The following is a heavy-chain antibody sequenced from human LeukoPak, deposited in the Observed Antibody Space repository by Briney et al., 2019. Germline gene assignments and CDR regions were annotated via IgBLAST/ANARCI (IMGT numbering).Heavy chain of an antibody. CDR2: ISGSGGST. CDR3: AAAPHDNWAELDY. J-gene: IGHJ4*02. V-gene: IGHV3-23*01. CDR1: AFAFSNHA. D-gene: IGHD1-1*01. Sequence: PGGSLRLSCTASAFAFSNHAMSWVRQAPGKGLEWVSAISGSGGSTYYADSVKGRFTISRDNSKNTLYLQMNSLRAEDTAVYYCAAAPHDNWAELDYWGQGALVTVSS.